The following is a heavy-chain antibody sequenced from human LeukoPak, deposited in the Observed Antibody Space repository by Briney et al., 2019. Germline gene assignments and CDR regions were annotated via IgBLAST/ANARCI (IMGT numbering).Heavy chain of an antibody. CDR3: ARDRDYYDSSGYSDAFDI. CDR2: IKQDGSEK. D-gene: IGHD3-22*01. V-gene: IGHV3-7*04. J-gene: IGHJ3*02. Sequence: GGSLRLSCAASGFTFSSYWMSWVREAPGKGLEWVANIKQDGSEKYYVDSVKGRFTISRDNAKNSLYLQMNSLRAEDTAVYYCARDRDYYDSSGYSDAFDIWGQGTMVTVSS. CDR1: GFTFSSYW.